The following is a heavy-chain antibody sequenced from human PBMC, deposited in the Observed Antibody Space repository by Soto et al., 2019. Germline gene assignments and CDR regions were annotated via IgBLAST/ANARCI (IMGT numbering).Heavy chain of an antibody. D-gene: IGHD2-8*01. Sequence: GASVKVSCKASGGTFSSYAISWVRQAPGQGLEWMGGIIPIFGTANYAQKFQGRVTITADESTSTAYMELSSLRSEDTAVYYCARSLARYCTNGVYPGAWFDPWGQGTLVTVSS. CDR1: GGTFSSYA. J-gene: IGHJ5*02. CDR3: ARSLARYCTNGVYPGAWFDP. V-gene: IGHV1-69*13. CDR2: IIPIFGTA.